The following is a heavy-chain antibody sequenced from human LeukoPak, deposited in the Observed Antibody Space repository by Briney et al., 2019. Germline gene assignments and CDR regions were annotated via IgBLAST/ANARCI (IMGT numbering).Heavy chain of an antibody. Sequence: GGSLRLSCAASGFTVSSNYMTWVRQAPGKGLEWVGRIRNKDGGGATDYAAPVKGRFTISRDDSKNTLYLQMSSLKTDDTAVYYCTTAGRWSGGSGAFDYWGQGTLVTVSS. CDR2: IRNKDGGGAT. D-gene: IGHD2-15*01. CDR3: TTAGRWSGGSGAFDY. V-gene: IGHV3-15*01. CDR1: GFTVSSNY. J-gene: IGHJ4*02.